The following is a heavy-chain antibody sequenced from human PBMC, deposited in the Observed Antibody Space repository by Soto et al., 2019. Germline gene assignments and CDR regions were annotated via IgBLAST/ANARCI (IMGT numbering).Heavy chain of an antibody. J-gene: IGHJ4*02. D-gene: IGHD3-22*01. CDR1: GFPFSSYW. CDR2: IKQDGSEK. V-gene: IGHV3-7*01. Sequence: GGSLRLSCSASGFPFSSYWMSWVRQAPGKGLEWVANIKQDGSEKYYVDSVKGRFTISRDNAKNSLYLQMNSLRAEDTAVYYCARTYYYDSSGYYYNFYWGQGTLVTVSS. CDR3: ARTYYYDSSGYYYNFY.